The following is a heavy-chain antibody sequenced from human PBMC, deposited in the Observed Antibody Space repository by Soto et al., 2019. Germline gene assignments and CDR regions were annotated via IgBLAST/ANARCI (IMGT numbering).Heavy chain of an antibody. CDR1: GGSFSGYY. D-gene: IGHD2-8*02. J-gene: IGHJ4*02. Sequence: SETLSLTCAVYGGSFSGYYWTWTRQPSGTGLEWIGEINHSGSTNYNPSLKSRVTISVDTSKNQFSLKLTSVTAADTAVYYCARDKITGLFDYWGQGTLVTVSS. CDR2: INHSGST. CDR3: ARDKITGLFDY. V-gene: IGHV4-34*01.